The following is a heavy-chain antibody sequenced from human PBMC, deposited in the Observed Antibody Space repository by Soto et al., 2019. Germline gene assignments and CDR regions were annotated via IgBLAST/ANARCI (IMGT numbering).Heavy chain of an antibody. J-gene: IGHJ6*02. Sequence: EVQLVQSGAEVKKPGESLRISCKGSGYSFTSYWISWVRQMPGKGLEWMGRIDPIDSYTNYSPSFQGHVTISADKSISTAYLQWSSLKASDTAMYYCAGRGHMSRRGETFSYYYYGMDVWGQGTTVTVSS. CDR2: IDPIDSYT. CDR1: GYSFTSYW. V-gene: IGHV5-10-1*01. D-gene: IGHD3-16*01. CDR3: AGRGHMSRRGETFSYYYYGMDV.